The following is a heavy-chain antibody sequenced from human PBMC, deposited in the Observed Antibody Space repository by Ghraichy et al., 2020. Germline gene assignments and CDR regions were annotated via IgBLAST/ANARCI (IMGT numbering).Heavy chain of an antibody. D-gene: IGHD3-10*01. Sequence: LSLTCTVSGGSISPYYWNWIRQSPGKGLEWVGHIFQGGSSVSINSQTNYNHSLKGRVTISVDTSENQFSLRLASATATDTAIYYCATCTGTDNGSGTRLGYCDLWGRGTLVTVSS. V-gene: IGHV4-59*03. CDR3: ATCTGTDNGSGTRLGYCDL. CDR2: IFQGGSSVSINSQT. J-gene: IGHJ2*01. CDR1: GGSISPYY.